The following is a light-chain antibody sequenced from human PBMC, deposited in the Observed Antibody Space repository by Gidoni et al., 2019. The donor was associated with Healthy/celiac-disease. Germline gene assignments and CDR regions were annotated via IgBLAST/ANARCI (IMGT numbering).Light chain of an antibody. J-gene: IGLJ2*01. V-gene: IGLV2-23*01. CDR2: EGS. Sequence: LTQPASVSGSPGQSITISCTGTSSDVGSYNLVSWYQQHPGKAPKLMIYEGSKRPSGVSNRFSGSKSGNTASLTISGLQAEDEADYYCCSYAGSSTLVFSGGTKLTVL. CDR3: CSYAGSSTLV. CDR1: SSDVGSYNL.